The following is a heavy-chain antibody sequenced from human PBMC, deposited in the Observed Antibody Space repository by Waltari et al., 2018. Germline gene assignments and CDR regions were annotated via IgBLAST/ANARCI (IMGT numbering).Heavy chain of an antibody. D-gene: IGHD3-16*02. Sequence: EVQLVESGGGLVNPGGSLRLSCAASGFTFSNYNMNWVRQAPGKGLEWASSISISGTYIYYADSVKGRFTISRDNAKNSLYLQMNGLRAEDTAVYYCARGGHGSYPSDYWGQGTLVTVSS. CDR1: GFTFSNYN. CDR2: ISISGTYI. J-gene: IGHJ4*02. CDR3: ARGGHGSYPSDY. V-gene: IGHV3-21*02.